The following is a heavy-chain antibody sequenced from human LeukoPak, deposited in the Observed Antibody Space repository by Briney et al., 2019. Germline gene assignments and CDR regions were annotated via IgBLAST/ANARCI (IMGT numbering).Heavy chain of an antibody. CDR2: MNTNTGNP. V-gene: IGHV7-4-1*02. D-gene: IGHD2-2*01. CDR3: ARQGPGYCGSTRCYGVGH. J-gene: IGHJ4*02. CDR1: GYAITKYA. Sequence: ASVKVSCKASGYAITKYAMNWVRQAPGQGLEWMGWMNTNTGNPTYAQGFTGRFVFSLDTSVSTAYLQISSLKVEDTAVYYCARQGPGYCGSTRCYGVGHWGQGTLVTVSS.